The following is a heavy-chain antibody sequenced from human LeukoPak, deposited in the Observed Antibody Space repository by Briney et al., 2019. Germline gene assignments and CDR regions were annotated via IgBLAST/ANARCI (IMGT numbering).Heavy chain of an antibody. CDR1: GFTFSSYA. D-gene: IGHD3-10*01. V-gene: IGHV3-64*01. Sequence: GGSLRLSCAASGFTFSSYAMHWVRQAPGKGLEYVSAISSNGGSTYYANSVKGRLTISRDNSKNTLYLQMGSLRAEDMAVYYCAKVGGSGRRSYYYYYMDVWGKGTTVTVSS. CDR2: ISSNGGST. CDR3: AKVGGSGRRSYYYYYMDV. J-gene: IGHJ6*03.